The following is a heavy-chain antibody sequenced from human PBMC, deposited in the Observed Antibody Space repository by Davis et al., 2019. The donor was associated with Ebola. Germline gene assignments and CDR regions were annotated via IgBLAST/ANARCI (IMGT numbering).Heavy chain of an antibody. D-gene: IGHD2-8*01. CDR3: AKDSRPRKWWGMDV. CDR2: ISWDGGST. J-gene: IGHJ6*02. Sequence: GGSLRLSCAASGFTFDAYTMHWVRQAPGKGLEWVSLISWDGGSTYYADSVKGRFTISRDNAKNSLYLQMNSLRAEDTALYYCAKDSRPRKWWGMDVWGQGTTVTVSS. CDR1: GFTFDAYT. V-gene: IGHV3-43*01.